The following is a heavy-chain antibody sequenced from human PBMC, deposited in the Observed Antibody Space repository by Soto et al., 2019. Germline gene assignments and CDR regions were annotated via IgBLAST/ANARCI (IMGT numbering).Heavy chain of an antibody. V-gene: IGHV4-30-4*01. CDR1: GGSISSGDYY. D-gene: IGHD3-10*01. CDR2: IYYSGST. CDR3: ARAQGSGCLVS. Sequence: QVQLQESGPGLVKPSQTLSLTCTVSGGSISSGDYYWSWIRQPPGKGLEWIGYIYYSGSTYYNPSLKSRVNTSADTSKIQFSLKLSSVTAAYTAVYDCARAQGSGCLVSWGQGTLVTVSS. J-gene: IGHJ4*02.